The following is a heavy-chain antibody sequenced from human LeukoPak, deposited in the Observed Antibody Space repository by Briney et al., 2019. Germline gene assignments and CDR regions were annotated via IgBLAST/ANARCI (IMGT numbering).Heavy chain of an antibody. CDR3: AKDKHYCSSTTCYLYYFDY. CDR2: ISDSGGSS. J-gene: IGHJ4*02. CDR1: GFTFNRYA. D-gene: IGHD2-2*01. V-gene: IGHV3-23*01. Sequence: GGSLRLSCAASGFTFNRYAMSWVRQALGKGLEWVSGISDSGGSSFYADSVKGRFTISRDNSKNTLYLQMNSLRAEDTAVYYCAKDKHYCSSTTCYLYYFDYWGQGTLVTVSS.